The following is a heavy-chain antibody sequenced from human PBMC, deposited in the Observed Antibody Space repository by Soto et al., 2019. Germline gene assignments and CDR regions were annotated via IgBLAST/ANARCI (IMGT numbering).Heavy chain of an antibody. V-gene: IGHV4-59*03. D-gene: IGHD2-2*01. CDR1: GGSIRSYC. CDR2: ICNSGTT. J-gene: IGHJ6*02. Sequence: QVQLQESGPTLVKPSETLSLTCTVSGGSIRSYCWTWIRQPPGEGLEWIGCICNSGTTNYNPSLKSRVAISIDTPKNQFSLQLSSVTVADTAFYYCAGGGSFVVASRGCMDVWGQGTTVTVSS. CDR3: AGGGSFVVASRGCMDV.